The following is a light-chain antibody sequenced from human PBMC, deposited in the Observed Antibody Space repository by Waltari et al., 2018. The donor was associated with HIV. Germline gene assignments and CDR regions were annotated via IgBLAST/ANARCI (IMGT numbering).Light chain of an antibody. CDR3: SSYAGSNNWVV. CDR1: SSDVGGYKY. J-gene: IGLJ2*01. Sequence: QSALTQPPSASGSSGQSVTISRPGTSSDVGGYKYVSWYQQHPGKAPKLMIYDVSKRPSGVPDRFSGSKSGNTASLTVSGLQAEDEADYYCSSYAGSNNWVVFGGGTKLTVL. CDR2: DVS. V-gene: IGLV2-8*01.